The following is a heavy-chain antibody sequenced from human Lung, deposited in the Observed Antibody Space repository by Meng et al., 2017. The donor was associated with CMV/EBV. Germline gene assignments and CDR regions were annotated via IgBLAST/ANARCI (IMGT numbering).Heavy chain of an antibody. CDR1: GGSISSGDYY. CDR2: IYYSGST. Sequence: VELQESGPGLGKPSQTRSLTCTFSGGSISSGDYYWSWICQPPGKGLEWIGYIYYSGSTYYNPSLKSRVTISVDTSKNQFSLKLSSVTAADTAVYYCARDRTTGRYFDYWGQGTLVTVSS. D-gene: IGHD4-11*01. V-gene: IGHV4-30-4*01. J-gene: IGHJ4*02. CDR3: ARDRTTGRYFDY.